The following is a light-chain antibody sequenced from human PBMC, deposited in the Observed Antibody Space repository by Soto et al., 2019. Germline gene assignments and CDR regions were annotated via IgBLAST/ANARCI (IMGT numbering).Light chain of an antibody. V-gene: IGKV3-20*01. Sequence: EIVLTQSPGTLSLSPGERATLSCRASQSVSSSYLAWYQQKPGQAPRLLIYGASSMATGIPDRFSGSGSGTDFTLTISRLEPEDFAVYYCQQYGSSLPLTFGGGTKVEIK. CDR3: QQYGSSLPLT. J-gene: IGKJ4*01. CDR1: QSVSSSY. CDR2: GAS.